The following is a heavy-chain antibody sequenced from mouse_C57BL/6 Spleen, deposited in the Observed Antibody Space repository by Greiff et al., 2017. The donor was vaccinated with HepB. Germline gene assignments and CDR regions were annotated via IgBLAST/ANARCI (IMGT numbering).Heavy chain of an antibody. CDR1: GFSLTSYG. J-gene: IGHJ4*01. V-gene: IGHV2-2*01. Sequence: VKVVESGPGLVQPSQSLSITCTVSGFSLTSYGVHWVRQSPGKGLEWLGVIWSGGSTDYNAAFISRLTISKDNSKSHVFFKMNSLQYDDTAIYYCARNPVINTVVDHYYAMDYWGQGTSVTVSS. CDR2: IWSGGST. D-gene: IGHD1-1*01. CDR3: ARNPVINTVVDHYYAMDY.